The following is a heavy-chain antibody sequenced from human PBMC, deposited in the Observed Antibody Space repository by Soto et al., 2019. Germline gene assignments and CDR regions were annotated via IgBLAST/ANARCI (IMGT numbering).Heavy chain of an antibody. Sequence: ASVKGSCKTSGYTFTNYAIHWVRQAPGQRLEWMGWINAANGATRYSQKFQGRLTIDRDASAIAAYMELNSLTSEDTAVYYCARVTRRAGSSWDV. V-gene: IGHV1-3*01. CDR3: ARVTRRAGSSWDV. CDR2: INAANGAT. CDR1: GYTFTNYA. D-gene: IGHD6-13*01. J-gene: IGHJ6*01.